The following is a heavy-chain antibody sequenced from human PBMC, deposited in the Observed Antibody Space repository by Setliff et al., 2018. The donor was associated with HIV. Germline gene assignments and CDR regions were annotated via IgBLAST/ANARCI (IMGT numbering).Heavy chain of an antibody. CDR1: GGSISIYY. J-gene: IGHJ3*02. V-gene: IGHV4-59*01. D-gene: IGHD3-10*01. CDR3: ARVDGSSDAFDI. CDR2: IYYSGST. Sequence: SETLSLTCTVSGGSISIYYWSWIRQPPGKGLEWIGYIYYSGSTNYNPSLKSRVTISVDTSKNQFSLKLSSVTAADPAVYYCARVDGSSDAFDIWGQGTMVTVSS.